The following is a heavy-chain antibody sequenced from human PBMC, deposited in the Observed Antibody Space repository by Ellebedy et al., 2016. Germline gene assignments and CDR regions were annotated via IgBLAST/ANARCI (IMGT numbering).Heavy chain of an antibody. D-gene: IGHD5-12*01. CDR2: INSGGSST. J-gene: IGHJ4*02. Sequence: GGSLRLSCAASGFTFSSYWMHWVRQAPGKGLVWVSSINSGGSSTSYADSVKGRFTISRDNAKNTLYLQMNSLRAEDTAVYYCTRDHGYGGYDPFDYWGQGTLVTVSS. V-gene: IGHV3-74*01. CDR3: TRDHGYGGYDPFDY. CDR1: GFTFSSYW.